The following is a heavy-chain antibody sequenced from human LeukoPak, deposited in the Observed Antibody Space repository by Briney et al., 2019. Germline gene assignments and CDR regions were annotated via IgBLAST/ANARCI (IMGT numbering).Heavy chain of an antibody. Sequence: GESLKISCKGSGYSFTSYWIGWVRPMPGKGLEWMGIIYPGDSDTRYSPSCQGQVTISADKSISTAYLQWSSLKASDTAMYYCARGYCGGDCYSLAYYYYYGMDVWGQGTTVTVSS. V-gene: IGHV5-51*01. CDR1: GYSFTSYW. J-gene: IGHJ6*02. D-gene: IGHD2-21*02. CDR3: ARGYCGGDCYSLAYYYYYGMDV. CDR2: IYPGDSDT.